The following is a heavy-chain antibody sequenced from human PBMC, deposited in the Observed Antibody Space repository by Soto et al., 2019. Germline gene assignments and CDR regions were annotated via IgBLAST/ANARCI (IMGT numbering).Heavy chain of an antibody. CDR1: GFTFSSYA. D-gene: IGHD3-3*01. Sequence: QVQLVESGGGVVQPGRSLRLSCAASGFTFSSYAMHWVRQAPGKGLEWVAVTLYDGSDNYYADSVKGRFAISRDNCNNTLYLQMNSLRSEDTALYYCARGTITIFGGGHCYVMDVWGQGTTVTVSS. V-gene: IGHV3-30*09. CDR2: TLYDGSDN. CDR3: ARGTITIFGGGHCYVMDV. J-gene: IGHJ6*02.